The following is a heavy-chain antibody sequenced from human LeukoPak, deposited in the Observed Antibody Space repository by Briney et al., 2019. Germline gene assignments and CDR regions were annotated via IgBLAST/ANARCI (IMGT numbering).Heavy chain of an antibody. CDR2: IYYSGST. D-gene: IGHD3-16*01. CDR1: GGSISSSSYY. V-gene: IGHV4-39*01. Sequence: SQTLSLTCGVSGGSISSSSYYWGWIRQPPGKGLEWIGSIYYSGSTYYNPSLKSRVTISVDTSKNQFSLKLSSVTAADTAVYYCARQGPGVGVFDYWGQGTLVTVSS. CDR3: ARQGPGVGVFDY. J-gene: IGHJ4*02.